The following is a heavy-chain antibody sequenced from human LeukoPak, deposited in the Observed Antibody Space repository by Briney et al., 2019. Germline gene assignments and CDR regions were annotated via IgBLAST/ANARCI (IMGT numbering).Heavy chain of an antibody. Sequence: ASVKVSCKASGYTFTSYGISWVRQAPGQGLEWMGWISAYNGNTNYAQKLQGRVTMTTDTSTSTAYMELRSLRSHDTAVYYCARDRYYDSSGYYYGLDYWGQGTLVTVSS. V-gene: IGHV1-18*01. CDR2: ISAYNGNT. CDR3: ARDRYYDSSGYYYGLDY. J-gene: IGHJ4*02. D-gene: IGHD3-22*01. CDR1: GYTFTSYG.